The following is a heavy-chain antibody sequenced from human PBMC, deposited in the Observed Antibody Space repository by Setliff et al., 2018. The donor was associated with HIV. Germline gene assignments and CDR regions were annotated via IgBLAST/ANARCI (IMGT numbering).Heavy chain of an antibody. CDR1: GYTFTSYA. Sequence: ASVKVSCKAPGYTFTSYAMHWVRQAPGHGLEWMGWINAGNGDTEYSQKFQGGVTIDRDTSATTAYMELSSLRSEDTAVYYCARVALDWFGPWGQGTLVTVSS. J-gene: IGHJ5*02. CDR2: INAGNGDT. CDR3: ARVALDWFGP. V-gene: IGHV1-3*01.